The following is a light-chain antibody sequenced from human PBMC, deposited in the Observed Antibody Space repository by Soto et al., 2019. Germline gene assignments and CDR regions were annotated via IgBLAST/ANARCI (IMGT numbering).Light chain of an antibody. J-gene: IGKJ4*01. CDR2: DAS. Sequence: EIVLTQSPATLSLSPGERATLSCRASQSVSSYLAWYQQKPGQAPRLLIYDASNRATGIPARFSGSGSGTDFPLTITSLEPEDVALYYCQHRSNWPPSLTFGGGTKVEIK. V-gene: IGKV3-11*01. CDR3: QHRSNWPPSLT. CDR1: QSVSSY.